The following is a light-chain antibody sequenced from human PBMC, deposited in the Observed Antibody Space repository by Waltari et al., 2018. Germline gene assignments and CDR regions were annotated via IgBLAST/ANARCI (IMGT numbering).Light chain of an antibody. V-gene: IGKV4-1*01. J-gene: IGKJ4*01. Sequence: DILITQSQESLAVSLGERATISGTTSESVLYSSNNKNHLACYQQKPGQPPRLLLYWASTRDSGVPDRCIGSGSETDFTLTVTSLHAEDVAVYYCQQYYNTPLTFGGGTKVEVK. CDR2: WAS. CDR1: ESVLYSSNNKNH. CDR3: QQYYNTPLT.